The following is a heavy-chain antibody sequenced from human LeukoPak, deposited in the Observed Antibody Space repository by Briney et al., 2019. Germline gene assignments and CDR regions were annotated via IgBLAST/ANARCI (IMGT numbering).Heavy chain of an antibody. D-gene: IGHD6-13*01. CDR3: ARVHSSYLGYTYYYMDV. J-gene: IGHJ6*03. Sequence: GGSLRLSCAASGFTFSSYGMSWVRQAPGKGLEWVSAISGSGGSTYYADSVKGRFTISRDNSKNTLYLQMNSLRAEDTAVYYCARVHSSYLGYTYYYMDVWGKGTTVTVSS. CDR1: GFTFSSYG. CDR2: ISGSGGST. V-gene: IGHV3-23*01.